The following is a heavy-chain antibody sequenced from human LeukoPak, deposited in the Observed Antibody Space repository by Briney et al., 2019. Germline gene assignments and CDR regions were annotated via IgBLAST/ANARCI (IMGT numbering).Heavy chain of an antibody. CDR3: AKDFSGYYRFDY. D-gene: IGHD3-22*01. V-gene: IGHV3-9*01. CDR1: GFTFDDYA. Sequence: PGGSLRLSCAASGFTFDDYAMHWVRQAPGKGLEWVSGISWNSGSIGYADSVKGRFTISRDNAKNSLYLQMNSLRAEDTALYYCAKDFSGYYRFDYWGQGTLVTVSS. CDR2: ISWNSGSI. J-gene: IGHJ4*02.